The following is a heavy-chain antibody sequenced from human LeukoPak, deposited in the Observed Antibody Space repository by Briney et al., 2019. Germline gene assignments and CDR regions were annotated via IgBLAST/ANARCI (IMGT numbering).Heavy chain of an antibody. V-gene: IGHV3-66*01. CDR2: IYSGGST. CDR3: AREGSGNSGYDGSFDY. Sequence: PGGSLRLSCAASGFTVSSNYMSWVRQAPGKGLEWVSVIYSGGSTYYAASVKGRFTISRDNSKNTLYLQMTSLRAEDTAVYYCAREGSGNSGYDGSFDYWGQGTLVTVSS. CDR1: GFTVSSNY. D-gene: IGHD5-12*01. J-gene: IGHJ4*02.